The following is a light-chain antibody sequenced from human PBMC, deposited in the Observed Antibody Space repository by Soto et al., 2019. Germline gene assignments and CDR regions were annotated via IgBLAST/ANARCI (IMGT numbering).Light chain of an antibody. CDR1: QDISNY. CDR3: QQYDNLPLT. CDR2: DAS. Sequence: DIQMTQSPSSLSASVGDRVTITCQASQDISNYLNWYQQKPGKAPKLLIYDASNLETGVPSRFSGSGSVTDFTFAISSLQPEDIATSYCQQYDNLPLTFGGVTKVDIK. J-gene: IGKJ4*01. V-gene: IGKV1-33*01.